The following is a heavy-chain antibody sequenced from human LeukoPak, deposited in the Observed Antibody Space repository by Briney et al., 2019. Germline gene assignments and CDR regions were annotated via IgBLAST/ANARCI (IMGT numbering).Heavy chain of an antibody. CDR2: ISYDGSNK. CDR3: AKGGIVVVPAAHFDY. CDR1: GFTFSSYG. V-gene: IGHV3-30*18. Sequence: GGSLRLSCAASGFTFSSYGMHWVRQAPGKGLEWVAVISYDGSNKYYADSVKGRFTISRDNSKNTLYLQMNSLRAEDTTVYYCAKGGIVVVPAAHFDYWGQGTLVTVSS. D-gene: IGHD2-2*01. J-gene: IGHJ4*02.